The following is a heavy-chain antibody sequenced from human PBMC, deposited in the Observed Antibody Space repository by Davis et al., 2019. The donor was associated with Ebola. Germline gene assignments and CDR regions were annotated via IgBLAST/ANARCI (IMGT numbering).Heavy chain of an antibody. CDR3: ATYTMTPLPFDY. J-gene: IGHJ4*02. D-gene: IGHD4-17*01. V-gene: IGHV1-46*01. CDR2: IHPNDGTT. CDR1: GYTFTNFY. Sequence: ASVKVSCKASGYTFTNFYMHWVRQALGQGLEWMGLIHPNDGTTKYPQKFQDRLTITRDTSTSTVYMELSGLRPDDTAMYYCATYTMTPLPFDYWGQGTLVTVSS.